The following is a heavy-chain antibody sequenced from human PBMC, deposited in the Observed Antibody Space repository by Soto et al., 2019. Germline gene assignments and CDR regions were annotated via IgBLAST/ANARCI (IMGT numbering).Heavy chain of an antibody. V-gene: IGHV1-69*08. CDR2: IIPILGIA. CDR3: ARDNGIVATPANDY. J-gene: IGHJ4*02. D-gene: IGHD5-12*01. Sequence: QVQLVQSGAEVKKPGSSVKVSCKASGGTFSSYTISWVRQAPGQGLEWMGRIIPILGIANYAQKFQGRVTITADKSTSTAYMELSSLRSEDTAVYYCARDNGIVATPANDYWGQGTLVTVSS. CDR1: GGTFSSYT.